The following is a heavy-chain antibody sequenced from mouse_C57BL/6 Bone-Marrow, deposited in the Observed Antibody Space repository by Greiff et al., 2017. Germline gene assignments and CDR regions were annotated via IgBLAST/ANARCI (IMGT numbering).Heavy chain of an antibody. V-gene: IGHV3-6*01. CDR3: ARGGLRLRFAY. D-gene: IGHD3-2*02. CDR2: ISYDGSN. Sequence: EVKLQESGPGLVKPSQSLSLTCSVTGYSITSGYYWNWIRQFPGNKLEWMGYISYDGSNNYNPSLKNRISITRDTSKNQFFLKLNSVTTEDTATYYCARGGLRLRFAYWGQGTLVTVSA. J-gene: IGHJ3*01. CDR1: GYSITSGYY.